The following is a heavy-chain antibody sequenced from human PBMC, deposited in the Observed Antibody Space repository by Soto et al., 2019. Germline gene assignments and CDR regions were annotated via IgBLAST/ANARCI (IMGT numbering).Heavy chain of an antibody. Sequence: SETLSLTCAVSGGSISSGGYSWSWIRQPPGKGLEWIGYIYHSGSTYYNPSLKSRVTISVDRSKNQFSLKLSSVTAADTAVYYCARGGGSDCSSTSCYKRANWFDPWGQGTLVTVSS. V-gene: IGHV4-30-2*01. CDR2: IYHSGST. D-gene: IGHD2-2*02. CDR1: GGSISSGGYS. J-gene: IGHJ5*02. CDR3: ARGGGSDCSSTSCYKRANWFDP.